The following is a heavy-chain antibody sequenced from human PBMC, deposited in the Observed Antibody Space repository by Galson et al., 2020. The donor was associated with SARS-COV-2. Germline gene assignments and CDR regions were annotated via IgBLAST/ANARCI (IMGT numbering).Heavy chain of an antibody. CDR1: GFTFSDYF. CDR3: ARHQRPVGYCSSASCPDAFDI. CDR2: ISTSGSTI. Sequence: NSGGSLRLSCAASGFTFSDYFMSWIRQAPGKGLAWVSYISTSGSTIFYADSVMGRFAISRDNANNSLYLQMNSLRAEDTAVYYCARHQRPVGYCSSASCPDAFDIWGQGTLVTVSS. V-gene: IGHV3-11*01. J-gene: IGHJ3*02. D-gene: IGHD2-2*01.